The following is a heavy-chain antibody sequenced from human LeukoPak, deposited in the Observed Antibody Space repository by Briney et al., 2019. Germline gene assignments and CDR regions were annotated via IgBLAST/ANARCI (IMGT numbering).Heavy chain of an antibody. D-gene: IGHD6-19*01. J-gene: IGHJ4*02. CDR1: VGSISIYY. V-gene: IGHV4-59*01. CDR2: IYYSGST. CDR3: ARDSVAAPPGDPSHYFDY. Sequence: SETLSLTCTVSVGSISIYYWSWIRQPPGKGLEWIVYIYYSGSTNYNTSLKSRVTISVDTYKNQFSLKLSSVTDADTAVYYCARDSVAAPPGDPSHYFDYWGQGTMVTVSS.